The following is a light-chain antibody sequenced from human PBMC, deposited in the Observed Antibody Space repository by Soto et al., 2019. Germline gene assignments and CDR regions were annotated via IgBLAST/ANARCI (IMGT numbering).Light chain of an antibody. CDR2: GAS. V-gene: IGKV3-20*01. CDR3: QQYGSSPDT. Sequence: EIVLTQSPGTLSLSPGERATLSCGASQSVSSNYLAWYQQKPGQAPRLLIYGASSRAIGIPDRFSGSGSGTVFTLSISSLEPEDFAVYYCQQYGSSPDTFGQGTKGDIK. CDR1: QSVSSNY. J-gene: IGKJ1*01.